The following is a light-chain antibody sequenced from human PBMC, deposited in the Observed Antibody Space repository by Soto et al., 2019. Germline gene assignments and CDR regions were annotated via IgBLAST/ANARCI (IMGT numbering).Light chain of an antibody. CDR2: EVN. CDR1: SSDVGGYNY. V-gene: IGLV2-8*01. J-gene: IGLJ1*01. Sequence: QSALTQPPSASGSPGQSVAISCTGTSSDVGGYNYVSWYQQHPGKAPKLMIYEVNKRPSGVPDRFSGSKSGNTASLTVSCLQAEDEADYYCSSYAFSCNVFGTGTKLTVL. CDR3: SSYAFSCNV.